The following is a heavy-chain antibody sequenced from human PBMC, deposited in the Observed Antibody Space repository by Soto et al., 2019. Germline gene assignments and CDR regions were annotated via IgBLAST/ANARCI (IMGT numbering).Heavy chain of an antibody. CDR3: VRNPSGSYDY. D-gene: IGHD1-26*01. Sequence: SETLSLTCTVSCGSISSTSYYWGWVRQPPGKGLEWIGSIYYTGSTYYNPSLKSRVTISVDTSKNQFSLKLNSVTAADTAVYYCVRNPSGSYDYWGQGTLVTVSS. V-gene: IGHV4-39*01. CDR2: IYYTGST. CDR1: CGSISSTSYY. J-gene: IGHJ4*02.